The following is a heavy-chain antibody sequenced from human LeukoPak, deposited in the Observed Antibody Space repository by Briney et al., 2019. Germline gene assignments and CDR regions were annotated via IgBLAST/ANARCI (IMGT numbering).Heavy chain of an antibody. D-gene: IGHD1-1*01. CDR3: ARATTNMMVGIPADAFDI. V-gene: IGHV4-30-4*08. J-gene: IGHJ3*02. CDR1: GGSIRSGDYY. Sequence: PSETLSLTCTVSGGSIRSGDYYWSWIRQPPGKGLEWIGYIYYSGNTYYNPSLKSRVTISVDTSKKQFSLKLSSVTAAATAVYYCARATTNMMVGIPADAFDIWGQGTMVTVSS. CDR2: IYYSGNT.